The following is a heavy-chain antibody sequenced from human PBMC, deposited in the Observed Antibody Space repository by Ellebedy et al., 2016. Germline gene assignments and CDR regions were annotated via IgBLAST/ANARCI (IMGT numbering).Heavy chain of an antibody. CDR1: GFTFSSYW. Sequence: GGSLRLSCAASGFTFSSYWMSWVRQAPGKGLEWVANIKQDGSEKYYVDSVKGRFTISSDDAKNTVYLQMNSLRAEDTAVYYCARDSGGSSWDSEYLQHWGQGALVTVSS. J-gene: IGHJ1*01. D-gene: IGHD6-13*01. CDR2: IKQDGSEK. V-gene: IGHV3-7*01. CDR3: ARDSGGSSWDSEYLQH.